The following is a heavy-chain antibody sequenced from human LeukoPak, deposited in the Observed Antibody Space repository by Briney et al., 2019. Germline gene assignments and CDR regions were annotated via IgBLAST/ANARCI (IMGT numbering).Heavy chain of an antibody. J-gene: IGHJ6*02. CDR2: ISGSGGST. V-gene: IGHV3-23*01. CDR3: AGISSNPEDYYYGMDV. Sequence: PGGSLRLSCAASGFTFSSYAMSWVRQAPGKGLEWVSAISGSGGSTYCADSVKGRFTISRDNSKNTLYLQMNSLRAEDTAVYYCAGISSNPEDYYYGMDVWGQGTTVTVSS. D-gene: IGHD3-3*02. CDR1: GFTFSSYA.